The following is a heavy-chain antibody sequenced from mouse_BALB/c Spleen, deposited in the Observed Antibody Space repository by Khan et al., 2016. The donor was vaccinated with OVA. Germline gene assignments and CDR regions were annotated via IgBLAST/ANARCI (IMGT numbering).Heavy chain of an antibody. J-gene: IGHJ3*01. D-gene: IGHD1-2*01. V-gene: IGHV1-77*01. CDR1: GYTFTDFY. CDR2: INPGSGDI. CDR3: ARRNYFGYTFAY. Sequence: QVQLQQSGAELARPGASVKLSCKASGYTFTDFYINWVKQRTGQGLEWIGEINPGSGDIYYTEKFKGKATLTADKSSSTAYMQLSSLTSEDSAVYFCARRNYFGYTFAYWGQGTLVTVSA.